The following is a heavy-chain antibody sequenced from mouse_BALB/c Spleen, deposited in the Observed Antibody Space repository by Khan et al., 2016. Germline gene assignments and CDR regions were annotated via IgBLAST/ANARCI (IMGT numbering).Heavy chain of an antibody. CDR1: GYTFTSYY. D-gene: IGHD2-1*01. CDR3: TRDGNYGDWFAY. J-gene: IGHJ3*01. V-gene: IGHV1S81*02. Sequence: QVQLKQSGAELVKPGASVKLSCKASGYTFTSYYMYWVKQRPGQGLEWIGEINPSNGGTNFNEKFKSKATLTVDKSSSTAYMQLSSMTSEDSAVYSCTRDGNYGDWFAYWGQGSLVTVSA. CDR2: INPSNGGT.